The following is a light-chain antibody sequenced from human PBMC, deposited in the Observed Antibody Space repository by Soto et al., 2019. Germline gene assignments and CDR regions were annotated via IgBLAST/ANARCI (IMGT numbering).Light chain of an antibody. V-gene: IGKV3-15*01. CDR2: YAS. CDR1: QSVMNN. Sequence: EIVMTQSPATLSVSPGERATLSCRASQSVMNNLAWYQHKPGQAPRLLIYYASTGATVHPARFIVSGYGTEFTLTINSRRSEDFAVNSGQKFNPWQVTFAGGAKVEI. CDR3: QKFNPWQVT. J-gene: IGKJ4*01.